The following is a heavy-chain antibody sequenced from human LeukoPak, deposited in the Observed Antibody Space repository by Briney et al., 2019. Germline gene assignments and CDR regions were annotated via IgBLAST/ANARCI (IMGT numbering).Heavy chain of an antibody. D-gene: IGHD6-6*01. V-gene: IGHV3-7*03. CDR3: ARSSYSSSSSV. CDR1: GFTFSGFW. Sequence: GGSLRLSCAVSGFTFSGFWMSWSRQAPGKGLEWVASINSDGSEGYYADVVKGRFTISRDNAKNSLYLQINSLRAEDTAVNYCARSSYSSSSSVWGQGTMVTVSS. J-gene: IGHJ3*01. CDR2: INSDGSEG.